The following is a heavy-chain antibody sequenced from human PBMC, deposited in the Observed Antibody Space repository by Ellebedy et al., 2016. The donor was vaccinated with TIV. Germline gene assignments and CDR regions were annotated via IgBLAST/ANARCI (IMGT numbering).Heavy chain of an antibody. Sequence: AASVKVSCKTSGYTFTAYYIHWVRQAPGQGLEWMGWINPNSYATKYAQKFQGRVTMTRDTSISTAYMELSRLRSDDTAVYYCARDGVPVGVYCRGGSCHEDYWGQGTLVTVSS. D-gene: IGHD2-15*01. V-gene: IGHV1-2*02. J-gene: IGHJ4*02. CDR3: ARDGVPVGVYCRGGSCHEDY. CDR2: INPNSYAT. CDR1: GYTFTAYY.